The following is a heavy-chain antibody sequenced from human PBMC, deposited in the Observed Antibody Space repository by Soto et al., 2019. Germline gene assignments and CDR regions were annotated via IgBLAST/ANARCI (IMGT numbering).Heavy chain of an antibody. V-gene: IGHV3-66*01. CDR3: AREPRYCRGGICSITGDAYDI. CDR1: GFIVRNTY. CDR2: ISHRGDT. D-gene: IGHD2-15*01. J-gene: IGHJ3*02. Sequence: EVQLVESGGGLVQPGGSLRLSCTASGFIVRNTYVNWVRQAPGKGLEWASVISHRGDTHYADSVRGRFSLSRDISDNTLHLQMNSLRVEDTAVYYCAREPRYCRGGICSITGDAYDIWGQGTMVTVSS.